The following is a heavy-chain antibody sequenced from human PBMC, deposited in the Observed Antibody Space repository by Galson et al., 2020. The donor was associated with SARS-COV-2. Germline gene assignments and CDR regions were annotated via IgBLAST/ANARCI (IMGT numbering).Heavy chain of an antibody. CDR1: GGSFSGYY. CDR3: ASGPPIFGVGPTRVFDY. D-gene: IGHD3-3*01. CDR2: INHSGST. V-gene: IGHV4-34*01. Sequence: SETLTLTCAVYGGSFSGYYWSWIRQPPGKGLEWIGEINHSGSTNYNPSLKSRVTISLDTSKNKFSLKRSSVTAADTAVYYCASGPPIFGVGPTRVFDYWGQGTLVTVSS. J-gene: IGHJ4*02.